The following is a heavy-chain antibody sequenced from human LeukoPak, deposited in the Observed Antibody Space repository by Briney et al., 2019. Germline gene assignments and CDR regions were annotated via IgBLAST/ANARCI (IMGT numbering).Heavy chain of an antibody. Sequence: PGGSLRLSCAASGFTFSNYWMSWVRQAPGKGLEWVANIKQDGSEKYYVDSVKGRFTISRDNAKNSLYLQMNSLRAEDTAVYYCARNRRSLWLSNYYYYYYMDVWGKGTTVTVSS. V-gene: IGHV3-7*01. CDR1: GFTFSNYW. CDR3: ARNRRSLWLSNYYYYYYMDV. J-gene: IGHJ6*03. D-gene: IGHD5-18*01. CDR2: IKQDGSEK.